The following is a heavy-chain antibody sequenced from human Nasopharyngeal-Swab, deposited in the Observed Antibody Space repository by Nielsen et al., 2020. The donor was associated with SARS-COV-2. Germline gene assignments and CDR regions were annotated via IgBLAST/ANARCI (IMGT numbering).Heavy chain of an antibody. J-gene: IGHJ2*01. V-gene: IGHV1-2*06. D-gene: IGHD3-3*01. CDR3: AREGLRFLEWLLPSYWYFDL. CDR1: GYTFTTYY. Sequence: ASVKVSCKASGYTFTTYYMHWVRQAPGQGLEWMGRINPNSGGTNYAQKFQGRVSMTRDTSISTAYMELNRLRYDDTAVYYCAREGLRFLEWLLPSYWYFDLWGRGTLVTVSS. CDR2: INPNSGGT.